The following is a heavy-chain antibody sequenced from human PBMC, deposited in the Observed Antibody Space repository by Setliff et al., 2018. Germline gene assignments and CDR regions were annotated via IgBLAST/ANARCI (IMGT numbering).Heavy chain of an antibody. CDR2: IYTSGST. V-gene: IGHV4-61*02. J-gene: IGHJ1*01. D-gene: IGHD3-10*01. Sequence: SETLSLTCTVSGGSISSGTYYWSWIRQPAGKGLEWIGRIYTSGSTNYNPSLKSRVTMSLDTSKNQFSLKLTSVTAADTAIYFCARVDFTMLQGVLGQWGQGTLVTVS. CDR3: ARVDFTMLQGVLGQ. CDR1: GGSISSGTYY.